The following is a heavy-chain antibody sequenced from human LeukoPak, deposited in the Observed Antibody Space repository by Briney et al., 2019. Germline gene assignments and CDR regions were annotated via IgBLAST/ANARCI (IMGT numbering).Heavy chain of an antibody. J-gene: IGHJ4*02. D-gene: IGHD5-12*01. V-gene: IGHV3-33*06. Sequence: GGSLRLSCAASGITFSASGMHWVRQAPGKGLEWVAMIWSDGSNQYYADSVKGRFTISRDNSKNTVYLQMNSLRPEDMAVYYCAKEIFSGLLYIDYWGQGTLVTVSS. CDR1: GITFSASG. CDR3: AKEIFSGLLYIDY. CDR2: IWSDGSNQ.